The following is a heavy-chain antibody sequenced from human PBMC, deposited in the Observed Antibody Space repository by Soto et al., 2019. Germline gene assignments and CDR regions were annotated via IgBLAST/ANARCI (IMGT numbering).Heavy chain of an antibody. CDR1: GYTFTGYY. V-gene: IGHV1-2*02. J-gene: IGHJ3*02. Sequence: SVKVSCKASGYTFTGYYMHWVRQAPGQGLEWMGWINPNSGGTNYAQKFQGRVTMTRDTSNSTAYMELSRLRSDDTAVYYCARTYYYDSSGYFDAFDIWGQGTMVTVSS. CDR3: ARTYYYDSSGYFDAFDI. CDR2: INPNSGGT. D-gene: IGHD3-22*01.